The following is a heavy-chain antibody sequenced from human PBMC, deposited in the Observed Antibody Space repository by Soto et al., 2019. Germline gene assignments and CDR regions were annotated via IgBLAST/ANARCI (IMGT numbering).Heavy chain of an antibody. D-gene: IGHD5-18*01. CDR2: ISYDGSNK. CDR3: ANYIPQLWSTGYYYYYGMEV. V-gene: IGHV3-30*18. Sequence: GGSLRLSCASSVFTFSSYGMHCVRQSPGKWLEWVAVISYDGSNKYYADSVKGRFTISRDNSKNTLYLQMNSLRAEDTAVYYCANYIPQLWSTGYYYYYGMEVWGQGTTVNVSS. CDR1: VFTFSSYG. J-gene: IGHJ6*01.